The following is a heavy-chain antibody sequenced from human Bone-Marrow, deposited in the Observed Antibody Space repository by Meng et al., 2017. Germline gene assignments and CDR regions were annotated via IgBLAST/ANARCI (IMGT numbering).Heavy chain of an antibody. CDR2: ISYDGSNK. V-gene: IGHV3-30*04. Sequence: GESLKISCAASGFTFSSYAMHWVRQAPGKGLEWVAVISYDGSNKYYADSVKGRFTISRDNSKNTLYLQMNSLGAEDTAVYYCERVPTYYYDSSGYYLKPYYYYGMDVWGQGTTVTVSS. J-gene: IGHJ6*02. D-gene: IGHD3-22*01. CDR3: ERVPTYYYDSSGYYLKPYYYYGMDV. CDR1: GFTFSSYA.